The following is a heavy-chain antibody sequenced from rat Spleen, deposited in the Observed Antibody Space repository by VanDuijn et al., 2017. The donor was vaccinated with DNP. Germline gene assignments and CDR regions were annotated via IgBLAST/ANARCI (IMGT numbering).Heavy chain of an antibody. CDR1: GFTFKNYW. V-gene: IGHV5-31*01. CDR3: ASHDYSY. J-gene: IGHJ2*01. CDR2: IPDSGAST. D-gene: IGHD1-7*01. Sequence: GLVQPGNSLKLSCAASGFTFKNYWMTWIRQVPGKGLEWVASIPDSGASTYYPDSVKGRFTISRDDAKDTLSLQMNSLRSEDTATYYCASHDYSYWGQGVMVTVSS.